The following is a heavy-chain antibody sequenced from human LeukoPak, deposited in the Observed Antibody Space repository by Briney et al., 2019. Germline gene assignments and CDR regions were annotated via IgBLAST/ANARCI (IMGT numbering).Heavy chain of an antibody. CDR1: GFTLSRHW. Sequence: GGSLRLSCAASGFTLSRHWMYWVRQAPGKGLEWVANIKQDGSAKPYVDSVKGRFTISRDNAKNSLFLQMNSLRVEDTAVYYCARDSGWSADFWGQGTLVTVSS. J-gene: IGHJ4*02. D-gene: IGHD6-19*01. CDR3: ARDSGWSADF. CDR2: IKQDGSAK. V-gene: IGHV3-7*03.